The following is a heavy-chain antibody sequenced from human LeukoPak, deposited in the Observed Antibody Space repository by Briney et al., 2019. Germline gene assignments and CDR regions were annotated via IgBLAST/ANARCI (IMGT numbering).Heavy chain of an antibody. CDR2: IIPMFGTP. CDR3: ARAGIPGYCTHVTCSTWLDP. V-gene: IGHV1-69*06. Sequence: VASVSVSCTPSRDTFTTYAIICVRQAPGQGLEWMGGIIPMFGTPTYAQRLQGRVTITADKSTKTEYMELRNLRYEDTAVYFCARAGIPGYCTHVTCSTWLDPWGQGTLVTVSS. J-gene: IGHJ5*02. CDR1: RDTFTTYA. D-gene: IGHD2-8*01.